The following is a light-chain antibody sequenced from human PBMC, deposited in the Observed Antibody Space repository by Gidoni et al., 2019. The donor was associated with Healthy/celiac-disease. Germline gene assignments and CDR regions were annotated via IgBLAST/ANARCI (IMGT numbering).Light chain of an antibody. CDR3: QAWASSNVV. J-gene: IGLJ2*01. Sequence: SYELTQPPSVSVSPGQTASITCPGDKLGDKYAGRYQQKPGQSTVLVIYQDSKRPSVLPGRFSGSNSGNTATLTLSVTQAMDAADYYCQAWASSNVVFGGGTKLTVL. CDR1: KLGDKY. V-gene: IGLV3-1*01. CDR2: QDS.